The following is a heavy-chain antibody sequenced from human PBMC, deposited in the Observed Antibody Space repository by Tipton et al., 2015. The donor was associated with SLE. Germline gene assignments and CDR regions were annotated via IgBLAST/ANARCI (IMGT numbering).Heavy chain of an antibody. V-gene: IGHV4-59*11. CDR2: IYYSGST. D-gene: IGHD2-21*02. Sequence: TLSLTCTVSGGSISSHYWSWIRQPPGKGLEWIGYIYYSGSTNYNPSLKSRVTMSVDTSKSQFSLQLRSVTAADTAVYYCAREGCGVDCYSPYNYYGMDVWGQGTTFTVSS. CDR1: GGSISSHY. CDR3: AREGCGVDCYSPYNYYGMDV. J-gene: IGHJ6*02.